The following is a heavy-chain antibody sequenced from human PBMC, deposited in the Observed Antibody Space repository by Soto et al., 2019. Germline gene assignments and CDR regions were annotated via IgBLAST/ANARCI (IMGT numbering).Heavy chain of an antibody. CDR1: GFTFSSYA. Sequence: QVQLVESGGGVVQPGRSLRLSCAASGFTFSSYAMHWVRQAPGKGLERVAVISYDGSNKYYADSVKGRFTISRDNSKNTLYRQMNSLRDEDTAVYYCARPRFFGLWLRGHEAFDIWGQGTMVTVSS. D-gene: IGHD5-12*01. V-gene: IGHV3-30-3*01. CDR2: ISYDGSNK. CDR3: ARPRFFGLWLRGHEAFDI. J-gene: IGHJ3*02.